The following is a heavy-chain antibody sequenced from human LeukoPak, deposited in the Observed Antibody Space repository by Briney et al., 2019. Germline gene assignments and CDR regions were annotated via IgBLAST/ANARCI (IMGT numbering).Heavy chain of an antibody. D-gene: IGHD3-22*01. CDR1: GGSISSYY. Sequence: SETLSLTCTVSGGSISSYYWSWIRQPPGKGLEWIGYIYYSGSTNYNPSLKSRVTIAADTSKNQFSLRLTSVTAADTAVYYCARVAPTRGYASSGYYPLDYWGQGTLVNVSS. CDR3: ARVAPTRGYASSGYYPLDY. J-gene: IGHJ4*02. CDR2: IYYSGST. V-gene: IGHV4-59*01.